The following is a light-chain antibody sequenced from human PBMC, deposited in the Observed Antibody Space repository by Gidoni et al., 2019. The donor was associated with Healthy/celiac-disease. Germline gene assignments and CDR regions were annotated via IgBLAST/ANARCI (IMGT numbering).Light chain of an antibody. CDR1: SSNIGAGYD. CDR2: GNS. CDR3: QSYDSSLSGDVV. Sequence: QSVLTQPPSVSGAPGQRVTISCTGSSSNIGAGYDVHWYQQLPGTAPNLLIYGNSNRPSGVPDRFPGSKSGTSASLAITGLQAEDEADYYCQSYDSSLSGDVVFGGGTKLTV. V-gene: IGLV1-40*01. J-gene: IGLJ2*01.